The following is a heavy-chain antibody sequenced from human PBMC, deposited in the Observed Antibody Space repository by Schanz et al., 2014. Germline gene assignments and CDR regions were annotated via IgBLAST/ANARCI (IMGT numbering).Heavy chain of an antibody. Sequence: VQLVESGGGLVQPGGSLRLSCSASGFTFSIYAMHWVRQAPGKGLEYVSAISHDGYSTYYADSVKGRFTISRDNSKNTLYLQMNSLRAEDTAVYYCARKVVATIGGYYDNWGQGTLVIVPS. CDR1: GFTFSIYA. V-gene: IGHV3-64*04. CDR2: ISHDGYST. D-gene: IGHD5-12*01. J-gene: IGHJ4*02. CDR3: ARKVVATIGGYYDN.